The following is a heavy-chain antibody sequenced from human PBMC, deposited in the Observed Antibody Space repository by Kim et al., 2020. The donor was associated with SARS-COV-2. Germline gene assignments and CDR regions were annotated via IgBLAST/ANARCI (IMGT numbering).Heavy chain of an antibody. Sequence: YADSVKGRFTIARDNAKNSLYLQMNSLRAEDTAVYYCARAQTTVTTHFDLWGRGTLVTVSS. J-gene: IGHJ2*01. V-gene: IGHV3-21*01. D-gene: IGHD4-17*01. CDR3: ARAQTTVTTHFDL.